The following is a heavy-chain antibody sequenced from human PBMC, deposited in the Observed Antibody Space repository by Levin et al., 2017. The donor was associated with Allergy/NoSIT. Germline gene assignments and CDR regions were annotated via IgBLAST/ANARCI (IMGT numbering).Heavy chain of an antibody. V-gene: IGHV5-51*01. J-gene: IGHJ2*01. CDR3: ARAYYDILTGYHHWYFDR. D-gene: IGHD3-9*01. CDR1: GYSFTSYW. CDR2: IYPGDSDT. Sequence: HGESLKISCKGSGYSFTSYWIGWVRQMPGKGLEWMGIIYPGDSDTRYSPSFQGQVTISADKSISTAYLQWSSLKASDTAMYYCARAYYDILTGYHHWYFDRWGRGTLVTVSS.